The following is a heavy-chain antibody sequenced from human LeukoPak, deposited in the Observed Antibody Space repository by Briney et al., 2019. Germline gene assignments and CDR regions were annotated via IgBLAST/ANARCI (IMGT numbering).Heavy chain of an antibody. D-gene: IGHD3-16*02. CDR3: ARARVMITFGGVIVGVSYFDY. V-gene: IGHV1-46*01. CDR1: GYTFTGYY. Sequence: ASVKVSCKASGYTFTGYYMHWVRQAPGQGLEWMGIINPSGGSTSYAQKFQGRVTMTRDTSTSTVYMELSSLRSEDTAVYYCARARVMITFGGVIVGVSYFDYWGQGTLVTVSS. CDR2: INPSGGST. J-gene: IGHJ4*02.